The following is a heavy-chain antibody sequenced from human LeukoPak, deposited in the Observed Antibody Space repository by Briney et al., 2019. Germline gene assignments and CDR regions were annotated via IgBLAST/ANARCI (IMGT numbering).Heavy chain of an antibody. V-gene: IGHV1-2*02. CDR1: GYTFTGYY. CDR3: ARELRSGGYFDY. CDR2: INPNSGGT. Sequence: ASVKVSCKASGYTFTGYYMHWVRQAPGQGLEWMGWINPNSGGTNYAQKFQGRVTMTRDMSTSTVYMELSSLRSEDTAVYYCARELRSGGYFDYWGQGTLVTVSS. D-gene: IGHD4-17*01. J-gene: IGHJ4*02.